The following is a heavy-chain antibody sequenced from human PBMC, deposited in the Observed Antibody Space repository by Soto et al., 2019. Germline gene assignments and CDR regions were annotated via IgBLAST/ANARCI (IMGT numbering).Heavy chain of an antibody. CDR2: ISGTGGST. CDR1: GFTFSSDA. J-gene: IGHJ4*02. D-gene: IGHD3-22*01. V-gene: IGHV3-23*01. CDR3: ATEMTSGYYLFXY. Sequence: GGSLRLSCAASGFTFSSDAMSWVRQTPGKGLEWVSTISGTGGSTYYPDSVKGRFTISRDNSKNTVYLQMNSLRAEDAAVYYCATEMTSGYYLFXYWGQGTLVXVSS.